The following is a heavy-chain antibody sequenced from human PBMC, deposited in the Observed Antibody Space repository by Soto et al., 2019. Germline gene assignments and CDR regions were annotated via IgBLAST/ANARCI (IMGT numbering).Heavy chain of an antibody. CDR2: TYYRSKWYF. CDR1: GDSVSSNSAS. Sequence: SQTLSLTCAISGDSVSSNSASWTWIRQSPSKGLEWLGRTYYRSKWYFEYALSVKSRITINSDTSKNHFSLQLNSVTPEDTAVYYFARVVVTQHYDYWGQGTLVTVSS. J-gene: IGHJ4*02. D-gene: IGHD3-16*02. V-gene: IGHV6-1*01. CDR3: ARVVVTQHYDY.